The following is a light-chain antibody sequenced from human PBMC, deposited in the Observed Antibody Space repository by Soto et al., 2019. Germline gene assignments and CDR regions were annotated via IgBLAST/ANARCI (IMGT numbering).Light chain of an antibody. Sequence: QSALTQPASVSGSPGQSITISCTGTTSDVGSYSLVSWYQQHPGKAPKLMIYEGTKRPSGVSNRFSGSKSGNTASLTISALQAEDEADYYCCSYAGSATYVFGPGTKLTVL. V-gene: IGLV2-23*01. CDR2: EGT. CDR3: CSYAGSATYV. J-gene: IGLJ1*01. CDR1: TSDVGSYSL.